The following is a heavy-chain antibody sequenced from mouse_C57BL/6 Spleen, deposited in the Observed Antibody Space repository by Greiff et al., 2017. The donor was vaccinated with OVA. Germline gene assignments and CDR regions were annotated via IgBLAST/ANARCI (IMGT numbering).Heavy chain of an antibody. CDR2: ISDGGSYT. Sequence: EVQLVESGGGLVKPGGSLKLSCAASGFTFSSYAMSWVRQTPEKRLEWVATISDGGSYTYYPDNVKGRFTISRDNAKNNLYLQMSHLKSEDTAMYYCARVTTVVAYWYFDVWGTGTTVTVSS. CDR1: GFTFSSYA. D-gene: IGHD1-1*01. V-gene: IGHV5-4*01. J-gene: IGHJ1*03. CDR3: ARVTTVVAYWYFDV.